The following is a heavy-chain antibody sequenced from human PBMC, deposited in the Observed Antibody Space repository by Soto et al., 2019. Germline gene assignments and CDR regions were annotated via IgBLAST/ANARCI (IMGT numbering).Heavy chain of an antibody. V-gene: IGHV3-11*05. J-gene: IGHJ5*02. Sequence: GGSLRLSCADSGFTLRDHDMTWVRQAPGKGLEWVSYIRSSSTYINYADSVKGRFTISRDNAQNSLYLQMNSLRVDDTAVYYCARATFSNCTSGVCYTFNWFAPWGQGTLVTVS. CDR2: IRSSSTYI. D-gene: IGHD2-8*01. CDR1: GFTLRDHD. CDR3: ARATFSNCTSGVCYTFNWFAP.